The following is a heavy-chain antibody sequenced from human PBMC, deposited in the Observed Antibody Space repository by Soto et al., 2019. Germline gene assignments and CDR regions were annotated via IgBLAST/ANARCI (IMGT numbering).Heavy chain of an antibody. D-gene: IGHD2-21*01. CDR3: ARDAFCGSGTCRVGHWFDP. V-gene: IGHV4-34*01. J-gene: IGHJ5*02. CDR1: GGPFSGVY. CDR2: VNHRGSA. Sequence: SEPLSLTCAVSGGPFSGVYWSWIRQPPGKGLEWIGGVNHRGSANYNPSLESRVTMSVDTSKNQFSLKLTSVTAADSAVYYCARDAFCGSGTCRVGHWFDPWGQGTLVTVPQ.